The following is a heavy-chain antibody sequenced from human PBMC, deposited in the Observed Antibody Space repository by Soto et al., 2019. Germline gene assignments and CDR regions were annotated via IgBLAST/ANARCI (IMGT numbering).Heavy chain of an antibody. V-gene: IGHV4-38-2*02. CDR2: IYHSGST. D-gene: IGHD3-22*01. CDR1: GYSISSGYY. Sequence: PSETLSVTCAVSGYSISSGYYLGWSRQPPGKGLEWIGSIYHSGSTYYNPSLKSRVTISVDTSKNQFSLKLSSVTAADTAVYYCARELSSGSRGYFAYRGQGTMVTVSA. J-gene: IGHJ4*02. CDR3: ARELSSGSRGYFAY.